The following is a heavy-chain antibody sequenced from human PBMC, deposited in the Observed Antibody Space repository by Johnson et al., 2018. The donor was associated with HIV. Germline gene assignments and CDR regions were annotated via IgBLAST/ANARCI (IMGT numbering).Heavy chain of an antibody. CDR2: IRYDGSNK. CDR3: ARVLMRGAYYYDSSGYYI. CDR1: VFMFSNYG. Sequence: QVQLVESGGGVVQPGGSLRLSCATSVFMFSNYGMHWVRQAPGKGLEWVAFIRYDGSNKYYADSVKGRFTISRDNSKNTLYLQMNSLRAEDTAVYYCARVLMRGAYYYDSSGYYIWGQGTMVTVSS. J-gene: IGHJ3*02. D-gene: IGHD3-22*01. V-gene: IGHV3-30*02.